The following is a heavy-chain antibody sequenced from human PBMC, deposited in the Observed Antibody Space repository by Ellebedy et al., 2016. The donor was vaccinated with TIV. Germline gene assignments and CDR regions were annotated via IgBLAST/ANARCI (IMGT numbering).Heavy chain of an antibody. Sequence: GGSLRLXXAASGFTFSSYSMNWVRQAPGKGLEWVSSISSSSSYIYYADSVKGRFTISRDNAKNSLYLQMNSLRADDTAVYYCTGVPIAAGGTCFDYWGQGTLVTVSS. V-gene: IGHV3-21*01. CDR3: TGVPIAAGGTCFDY. D-gene: IGHD6-13*01. CDR2: ISSSSSYI. J-gene: IGHJ4*02. CDR1: GFTFSSYS.